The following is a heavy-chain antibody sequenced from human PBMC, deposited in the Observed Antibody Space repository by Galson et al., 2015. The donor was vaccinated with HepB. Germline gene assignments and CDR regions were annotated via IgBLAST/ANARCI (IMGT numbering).Heavy chain of an antibody. D-gene: IGHD3-3*01. J-gene: IGHJ6*02. V-gene: IGHV1-18*04. CDR2: ISAYNGNT. CDR3: ARAPVYYDFWSGYYRDYYYYGMDV. Sequence: SVKVSCKASGYTFTSYGISWVRQAPGQGLEWMGWISAYNGNTNYAQKLQGRVTMTTDTSTSTAYMELRSLRSDDTAVYYCARAPVYYDFWSGYYRDYYYYGMDVWGQGTTVTVSS. CDR1: GYTFTSYG.